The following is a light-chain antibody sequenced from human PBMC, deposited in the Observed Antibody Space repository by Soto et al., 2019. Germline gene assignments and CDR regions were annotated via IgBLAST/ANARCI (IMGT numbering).Light chain of an antibody. Sequence: QSALTQPASVSGSPGQSITISCTGTSSDVGGYDYVSWYQHFPGKAPKLIIYEVSNRPSGVSNRFSGSKSVNTASLTISGLQAEDEADYYCSSYTSSITVDVVFGGGTKVTVL. CDR1: SSDVGGYDY. CDR3: SSYTSSITVDVV. V-gene: IGLV2-14*01. CDR2: EVS. J-gene: IGLJ2*01.